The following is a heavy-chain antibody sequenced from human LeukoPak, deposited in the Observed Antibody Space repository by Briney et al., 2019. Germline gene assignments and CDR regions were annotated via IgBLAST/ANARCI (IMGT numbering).Heavy chain of an antibody. Sequence: SGGSLRLSCAASGFTFSNAWMSWVRQAPGKGLEWVGRIKGKTDGGTIDYAAPVKGRFTISRDDSKNTLYLQMNSLKTEDTAVYYCTTEYIAAAAPFDYWGQGTLVTVSS. D-gene: IGHD6-25*01. CDR1: GFTFSNAW. CDR3: TTEYIAAAAPFDY. J-gene: IGHJ4*02. V-gene: IGHV3-15*01. CDR2: IKGKTDGGTI.